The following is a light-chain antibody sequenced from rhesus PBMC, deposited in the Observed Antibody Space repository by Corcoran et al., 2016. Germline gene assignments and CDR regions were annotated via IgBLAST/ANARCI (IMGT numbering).Light chain of an antibody. Sequence: DIQMTQSPSSLSASVGDKVTITCQASQSISSWIAWYQQKPGKAPKPLIYKASSLERGVPSRFSGSGSGADFTLTISSLQPEDFATYYCQQYNSAPRTFGQGTKVEIK. J-gene: IGKJ1*01. V-gene: IGKV1-16*01. CDR2: KAS. CDR3: QQYNSAPRT. CDR1: QSISSW.